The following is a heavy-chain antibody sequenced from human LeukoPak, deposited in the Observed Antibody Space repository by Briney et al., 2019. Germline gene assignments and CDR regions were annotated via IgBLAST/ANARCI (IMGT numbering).Heavy chain of an antibody. CDR3: AREEGIAAAEN. D-gene: IGHD6-13*01. CDR2: INHSGST. V-gene: IGHV4-34*01. J-gene: IGHJ4*02. Sequence: SETLSLTCAVYGGSFSGYYWSWIRQPPGKGLEWIGEINHSGSTNYNPSLRSRVTISVDTSKNQFSLKLSPVTAADTAVYYCAREEGIAAAENWGQGTLVTVSS. CDR1: GGSFSGYY.